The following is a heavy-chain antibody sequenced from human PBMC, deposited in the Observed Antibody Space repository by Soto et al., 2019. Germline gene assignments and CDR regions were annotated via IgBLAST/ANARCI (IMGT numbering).Heavy chain of an antibody. CDR3: GKGGGGGYDTFYYYAMDV. CDR2: ISGSGGRT. Sequence: GSVRLSCVVSGFTFSSSAMSWVRQAPGKGLEWVSGISGSGGRTDYADSVKGRFTISRENSKNTLYMQMNSLRAEDTAVYYCGKGGGGGYDTFYYYAMDVWGQGT. J-gene: IGHJ6*02. CDR1: GFTFSSSA. D-gene: IGHD5-12*01. V-gene: IGHV3-23*01.